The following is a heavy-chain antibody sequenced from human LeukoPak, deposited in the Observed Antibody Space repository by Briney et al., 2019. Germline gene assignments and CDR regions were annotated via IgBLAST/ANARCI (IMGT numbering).Heavy chain of an antibody. D-gene: IGHD3-10*01. CDR3: ARGPGALWFGELLPLDY. CDR2: INPNSGGT. V-gene: IGHV1-2*02. Sequence: GVSVKVSCKASGYTFTGYYMHWVRQAPGQGLEWMGWINPNSGGTNYAQKFQGRVPMTRDTSISTAYMELSRLRSDDTAVYYCARGPGALWFGELLPLDYWGQGTLVTVSS. J-gene: IGHJ4*02. CDR1: GYTFTGYY.